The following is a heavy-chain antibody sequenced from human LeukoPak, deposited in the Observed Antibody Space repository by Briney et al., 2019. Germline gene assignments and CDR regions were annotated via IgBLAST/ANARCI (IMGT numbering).Heavy chain of an antibody. Sequence: GGSLRLSCTASGFTFSLYWMHWVRQAPGKGLVWVSRIEGGEISTDYADFVKGRFTISRDNSKNTLYLQMNSLRAEDTAVYYCAGGRDRSSLYFDSWGQGTLVTVSS. J-gene: IGHJ4*02. CDR1: GFTFSLYW. CDR2: IEGGEIST. V-gene: IGHV3-74*01. D-gene: IGHD5-24*01. CDR3: AGGRDRSSLYFDS.